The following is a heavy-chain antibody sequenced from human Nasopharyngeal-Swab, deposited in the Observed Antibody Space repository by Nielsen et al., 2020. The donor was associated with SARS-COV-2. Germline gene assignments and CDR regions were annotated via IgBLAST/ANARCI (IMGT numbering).Heavy chain of an antibody. CDR2: ISSGSSYT. J-gene: IGHJ4*02. V-gene: IGHV3-21*01. CDR1: GFTFSTYS. Sequence: GGSLRLSCAASGFTFSTYSMNWVRQAPGKGLEWVASISSGSSYTHYADSVKGRFTISRDNAKNSLYLQMNSLRAEDTAVYYCASGADYWGQGTLVTVSS. CDR3: ASGADY.